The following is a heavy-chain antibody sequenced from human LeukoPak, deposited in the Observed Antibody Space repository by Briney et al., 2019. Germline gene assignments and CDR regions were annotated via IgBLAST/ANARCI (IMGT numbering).Heavy chain of an antibody. Sequence: ASVKVSCKASGYTFTSYGISWVRQAPGQGLEWMGWISAYNGNTNYAQKLQGRVTMTTDTSTSTAYMELRGLRSDDTAVYYCARDSYCSSTSCSPENWFDPWGQGTLVTVSS. J-gene: IGHJ5*02. V-gene: IGHV1-18*01. CDR2: ISAYNGNT. CDR1: GYTFTSYG. D-gene: IGHD2-2*01. CDR3: ARDSYCSSTSCSPENWFDP.